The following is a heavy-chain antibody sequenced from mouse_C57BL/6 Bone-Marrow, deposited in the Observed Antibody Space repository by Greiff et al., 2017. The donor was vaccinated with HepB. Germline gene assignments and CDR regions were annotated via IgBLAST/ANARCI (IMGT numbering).Heavy chain of an antibody. CDR2: ISYDGSN. J-gene: IGHJ4*01. CDR1: GYSITSGYY. CDR3: ARYAMDY. V-gene: IGHV3-6*01. Sequence: EVQLKESGPGLVKPSQSLSLTCSVTGYSITSGYYWNWIRQFPGNKLEWMGYISYDGSNNYNPSLKNRISITRDTSKNQFFLKLNSVTTEDTATYYCARYAMDYWGQGTSVTVSS.